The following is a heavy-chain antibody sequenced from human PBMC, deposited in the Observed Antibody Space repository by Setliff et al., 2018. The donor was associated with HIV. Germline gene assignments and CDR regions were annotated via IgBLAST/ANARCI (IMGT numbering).Heavy chain of an antibody. CDR1: GFTFSSHW. D-gene: IGHD5-18*01. J-gene: IGHJ4*02. V-gene: IGHV3-7*03. CDR3: AREGSGWCDY. CDR2: IKQDGSEK. Sequence: GGSLRLSCAASGFTFSSHWMSWVRQAPGKGLEWVANIKQDGSEKDHVDSVKGRFTISRDNAQNSLCLQMNSLRAEDTAVYYCAREGSGWCDYWGQGTLVTVSS.